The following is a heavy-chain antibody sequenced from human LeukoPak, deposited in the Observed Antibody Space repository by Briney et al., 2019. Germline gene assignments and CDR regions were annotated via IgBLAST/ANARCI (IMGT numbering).Heavy chain of an antibody. Sequence: PGGSLRLSCTASGFTFSSHAMSWVRQAPGKGLEWVSAISGSGGSTYYADSVKGRFTISRDNSKNTLYLQMNSLRAEDTAVYYCAKDSLGIYGDYVSDYWGQGTLVTVSS. D-gene: IGHD4-17*01. CDR1: GFTFSSHA. J-gene: IGHJ4*02. CDR3: AKDSLGIYGDYVSDY. V-gene: IGHV3-23*01. CDR2: ISGSGGST.